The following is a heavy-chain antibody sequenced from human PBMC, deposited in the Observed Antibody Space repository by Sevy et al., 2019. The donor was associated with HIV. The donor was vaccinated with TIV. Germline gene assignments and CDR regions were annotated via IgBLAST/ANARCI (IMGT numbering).Heavy chain of an antibody. Sequence: GGCLRLSCAASGFTFSKYWMSWVRQAPGKGLEWVVNIKPDGSDKYYVGSLKGRFTIYRDNAKNSLYLEMNNLGAEDTAVYYCARVIDYGELGNWFDPWGQGTLVTVSS. CDR3: ARVIDYGELGNWFDP. CDR1: GFTFSKYW. CDR2: IKPDGSDK. J-gene: IGHJ5*02. D-gene: IGHD4-17*01. V-gene: IGHV3-7*01.